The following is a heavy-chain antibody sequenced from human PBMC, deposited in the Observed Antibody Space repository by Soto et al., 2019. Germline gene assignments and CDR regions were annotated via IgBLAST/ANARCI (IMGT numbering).Heavy chain of an antibody. D-gene: IGHD2-2*01. V-gene: IGHV5-51*01. CDR1: GYSFTSYW. CDR3: ARHWYNCSSTSCYALESTGNYYYYMDI. CDR2: IYPGDSDT. Sequence: LVESLKIPCKGSGYSFTSYWIGWVRQMPGKGLEWMGIIYPGDSDTRYSPSFQGQVTISADKSISTAYLQWSSLKASDTAMYHCARHWYNCSSTSCYALESTGNYYYYMDIWGKGTTVTLS. J-gene: IGHJ6*03.